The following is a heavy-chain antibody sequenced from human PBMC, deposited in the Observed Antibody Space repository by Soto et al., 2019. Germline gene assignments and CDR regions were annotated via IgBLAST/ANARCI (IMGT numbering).Heavy chain of an antibody. CDR1: GFTFSSYA. Sequence: GGSLRLSCAASGFTFSSYAMSWVRQAPGKGLEWVSAISGSGGSTYYADSVKGRFTISRDNSKNTLYLQMNSLRAEDTAVYYCAKDERGRDWFGELSTAWGQGTLVTVSS. V-gene: IGHV3-23*01. CDR3: AKDERGRDWFGELSTA. D-gene: IGHD3-10*01. CDR2: ISGSGGST. J-gene: IGHJ5*02.